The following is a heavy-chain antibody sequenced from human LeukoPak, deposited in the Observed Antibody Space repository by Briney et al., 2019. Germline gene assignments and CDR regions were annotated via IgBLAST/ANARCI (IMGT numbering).Heavy chain of an antibody. Sequence: SVRVSCKASGGTFSSYAISWVRQAPGQGLEWMGGIIPIFGTAKYAQKFQGRVTITADESTSTAYMELSSLRSEDTAVYYCASGSSSWEQFDNWGQGTLVTVSS. D-gene: IGHD6-13*01. J-gene: IGHJ4*02. V-gene: IGHV1-69*13. CDR1: GGTFSSYA. CDR2: IIPIFGTA. CDR3: ASGSSSWEQFDN.